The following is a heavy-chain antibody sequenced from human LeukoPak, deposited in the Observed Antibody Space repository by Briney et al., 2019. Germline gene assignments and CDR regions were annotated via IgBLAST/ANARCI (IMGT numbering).Heavy chain of an antibody. Sequence: GGSLRLSCAASGFTFDDYGMSWVRQAPGKGLEWVSGINWNGGSTGYADSVKGRFTISRDNAKNSLYLQMNSLRAEDTALYYCARTDSSSWLHYFDYWGQGTLLTVSS. CDR2: INWNGGST. J-gene: IGHJ4*02. D-gene: IGHD6-13*01. V-gene: IGHV3-20*04. CDR1: GFTFDDYG. CDR3: ARTDSSSWLHYFDY.